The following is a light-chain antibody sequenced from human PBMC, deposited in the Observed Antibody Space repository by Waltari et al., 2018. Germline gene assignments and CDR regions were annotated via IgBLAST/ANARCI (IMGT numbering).Light chain of an antibody. Sequence: EIILTQSPVTLSSSPGEIATLSCRASQSVGSSLVWYQHKPGQPPRLLIYNASKRATGISDRFSGTGSGTDFTLTISSLEPEDFAVYYCQQRSHFYTFGPGTRVDVK. CDR2: NAS. CDR3: QQRSHFYT. V-gene: IGKV3-11*01. J-gene: IGKJ3*01. CDR1: QSVGSS.